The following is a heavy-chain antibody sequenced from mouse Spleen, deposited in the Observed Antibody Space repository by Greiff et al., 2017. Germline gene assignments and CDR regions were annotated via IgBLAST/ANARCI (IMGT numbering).Heavy chain of an antibody. J-gene: IGHJ4*01. V-gene: IGHV5-17*02. CDR3: AILVATDAMDY. CDR1: GFTFSSFG. CDR2: ISSGSSTI. Sequence: EVKLVESGGGLVQPGGSRKLSCAASGFTFSSFGMHWVRQAPEKGLEWVAYISSGSSTIYYADTVKGRFTISRDNPKNTLFLQMTSLRSEDTAMYYCAILVATDAMDYWGQGTSVTVSS. D-gene: IGHD1-1*01.